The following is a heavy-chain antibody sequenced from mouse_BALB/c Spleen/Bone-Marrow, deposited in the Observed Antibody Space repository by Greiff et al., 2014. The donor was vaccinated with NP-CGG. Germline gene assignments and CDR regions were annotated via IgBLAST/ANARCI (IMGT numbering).Heavy chain of an antibody. CDR3: ARHEDRLRAWFAY. Sequence: VMLVESGAELVKPGASVKLSCKASGYIFTEYIIHWVKQRSGQGLEWIGWFYPGSGSIKYNEKFKDKATLTADKSSSTVYMELSRLTSEDSAVYFCARHEDRLRAWFAYWGQGTLVTVSA. CDR1: GYIFTEYI. CDR2: FYPGSGSI. J-gene: IGHJ3*01. D-gene: IGHD3-2*02. V-gene: IGHV1-62-2*01.